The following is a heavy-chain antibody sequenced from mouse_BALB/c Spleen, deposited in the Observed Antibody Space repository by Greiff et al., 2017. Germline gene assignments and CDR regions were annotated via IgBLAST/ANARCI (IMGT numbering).Heavy chain of an antibody. V-gene: IGHV5-17*02. J-gene: IGHJ3*01. CDR1: GFTFSSFG. CDR3: ARGDGNFLAY. Sequence: VESGGGLVQPGGSRKLSCAASGFTFSSFGMHWVRQAPEKGLEWVAYISSGSSTIYYADTVKGRFTISRDNPKNTLFLQMTSLRSEDTAMYYCARGDGNFLAYWGQGTLVTVSA. CDR2: ISSGSSTI. D-gene: IGHD2-1*01.